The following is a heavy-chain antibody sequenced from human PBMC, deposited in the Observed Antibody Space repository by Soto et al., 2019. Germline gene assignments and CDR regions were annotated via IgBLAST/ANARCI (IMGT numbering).Heavy chain of an antibody. Sequence: SQTLSLTCAISGDSVSSNSAAWNWIRQSPSRGLEWLGRTYYRSKWYTDYAVSVKSRITINPDTSKNQFSLQLNSVTPEDTAVYFCAREYCSGNSCSIFDYWGQGTLVTVSS. CDR3: AREYCSGNSCSIFDY. J-gene: IGHJ4*02. D-gene: IGHD2-2*01. CDR2: TYYRSKWYT. V-gene: IGHV6-1*01. CDR1: GDSVSSNSAA.